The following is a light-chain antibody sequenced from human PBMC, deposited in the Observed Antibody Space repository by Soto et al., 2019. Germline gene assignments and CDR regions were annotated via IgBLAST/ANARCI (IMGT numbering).Light chain of an antibody. V-gene: IGKV1-5*01. CDR1: QSITTW. J-gene: IGKJ2*01. Sequence: DIQMTQSPSTLSASVGDRVTITCRASQSITTWLAWYQQKPGKAPKLLIYDASNLESGVPSRFSGSGSGTEFTLTISSLQPDDFATYYCHHYDSFLSTFGQGTKLEI. CDR2: DAS. CDR3: HHYDSFLST.